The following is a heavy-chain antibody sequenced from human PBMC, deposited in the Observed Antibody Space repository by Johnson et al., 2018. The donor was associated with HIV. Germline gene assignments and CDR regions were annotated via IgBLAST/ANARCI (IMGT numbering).Heavy chain of an antibody. CDR2: IKQDGSEK. CDR1: GFTFSSYA. J-gene: IGHJ3*02. Sequence: VQLVESGGGLVQPGGSLRLSCAASGFTFSSYAMSWVRQAPGKGLEWVANIKQDGSEKYYVDSVKGRFTISRDNAKNSMYLQMNSLIAEDTAVYYCAREVDTSWLSAFDIWGQGTMVTVSS. D-gene: IGHD5-18*01. CDR3: AREVDTSWLSAFDI. V-gene: IGHV3-7*01.